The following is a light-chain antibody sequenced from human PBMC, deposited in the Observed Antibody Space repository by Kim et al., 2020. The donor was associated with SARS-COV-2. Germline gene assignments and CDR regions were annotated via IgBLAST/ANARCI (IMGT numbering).Light chain of an antibody. CDR1: QDIANS. V-gene: IGKV1-27*01. CDR3: QKYNSAPWT. Sequence: ASGGDIVTITCRASQDIANSLAWYQQKPGTVPKVLIYGASTLQSGVPSRFSGSGSGTEFTLTIGSLQTEDVATYYCQKYNSAPWTFGPVTKVDIK. CDR2: GAS. J-gene: IGKJ1*01.